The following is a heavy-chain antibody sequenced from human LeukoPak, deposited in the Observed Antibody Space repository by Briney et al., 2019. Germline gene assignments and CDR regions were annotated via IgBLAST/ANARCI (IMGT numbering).Heavy chain of an antibody. J-gene: IGHJ6*02. D-gene: IGHD2-15*01. CDR2: INPNSGGT. V-gene: IGHV1-2*02. Sequence: ASVKVSCKASGYTFTGYYMHWVRQAPGQGLEWMGWINPNSGGTNYAQKFQGRVTMTRGTSISTAYMELSRLRSDDTAVYYCARGGVVVVAATFYYYYGMDVWGQGTTVTVSS. CDR1: GYTFTGYY. CDR3: ARGGVVVVAATFYYYYGMDV.